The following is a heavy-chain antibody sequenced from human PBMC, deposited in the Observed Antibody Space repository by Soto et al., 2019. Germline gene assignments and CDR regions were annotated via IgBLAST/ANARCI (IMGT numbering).Heavy chain of an antibody. Sequence: QVQLVESGGGVVQPGRSLRLSCAASGFTFSSYGMHWVRQAPGKGLEWEAVIWYDGSNKYYADSVKGRFTISRDNSKNTLYLQMNSLRAEDTAGYYCARDMSSSWGQQDHYYYGMDVWGQGPTVSVSS. D-gene: IGHD2-2*01. CDR2: IWYDGSNK. J-gene: IGHJ6*02. CDR3: ARDMSSSWGQQDHYYYGMDV. V-gene: IGHV3-33*01. CDR1: GFTFSSYG.